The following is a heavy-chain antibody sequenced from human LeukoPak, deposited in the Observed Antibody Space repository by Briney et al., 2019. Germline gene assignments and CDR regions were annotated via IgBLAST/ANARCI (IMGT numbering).Heavy chain of an antibody. CDR3: ARITDFWSGYYDY. CDR1: GGSISSSSYY. J-gene: IGHJ4*02. V-gene: IGHV4-39*07. CDR2: VYYSGST. D-gene: IGHD3-3*01. Sequence: SETLSLTCTVSGGSISSSSYYWGWIRQPPGKGLEWIGSVYYSGSTYYNPSLKSRVTISVDTSKNQFSLKLSSVTAADTAVYYCARITDFWSGYYDYWGQGTLVTVSS.